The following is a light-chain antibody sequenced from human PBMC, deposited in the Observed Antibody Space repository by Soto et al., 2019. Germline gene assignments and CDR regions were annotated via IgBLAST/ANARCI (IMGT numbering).Light chain of an antibody. J-gene: IGKJ1*01. Sequence: AIEMTQSPSSLSASVGDRLTITCRASQGIGNDLGWYQQKLGKAPRLLIYAATSLQSGVPSRFSGSGSGTDFTLTISSLQPEDFAVYYCQEYNTWPWTFGQGTKVDIK. V-gene: IGKV1-6*01. CDR3: QEYNTWPWT. CDR1: QGIGND. CDR2: AAT.